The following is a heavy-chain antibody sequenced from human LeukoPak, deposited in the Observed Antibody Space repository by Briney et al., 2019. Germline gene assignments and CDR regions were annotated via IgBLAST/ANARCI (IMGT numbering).Heavy chain of an antibody. V-gene: IGHV3-30*03. J-gene: IGHJ4*02. CDR1: GFTFSSYG. CDR3: ARDSFLSGSYSVLDY. CDR2: ISYDGSNK. Sequence: QPGRSLRLSCAASGFTFSSYGMHWVRQAPGKGLEWVAVISYDGSNKYYADSVKGRFTISRDNSKNTLYLQMNSLRAEDTAVYYCARDSFLSGSYSVLDYWGQGTLVTVSS. D-gene: IGHD1-26*01.